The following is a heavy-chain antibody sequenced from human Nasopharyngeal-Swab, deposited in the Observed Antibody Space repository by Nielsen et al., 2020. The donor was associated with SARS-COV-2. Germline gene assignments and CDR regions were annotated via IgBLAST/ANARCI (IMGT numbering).Heavy chain of an antibody. CDR3: ARDRYDFWSGYYTPYYYYYGMDV. Sequence: WIRQPPGKGLEWVSAISGSGGSTYYADSVKGRFTISRDNAKNSLYLRMNSLRAEDTAVYYCARDRYDFWSGYYTPYYYYYGMDVWGQGTTVTVSS. V-gene: IGHV3-23*01. CDR2: ISGSGGST. J-gene: IGHJ6*02. D-gene: IGHD3-3*01.